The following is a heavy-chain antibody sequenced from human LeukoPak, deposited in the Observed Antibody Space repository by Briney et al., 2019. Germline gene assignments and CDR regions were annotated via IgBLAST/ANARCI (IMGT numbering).Heavy chain of an antibody. J-gene: IGHJ4*02. D-gene: IGHD1-7*01. CDR2: IYTSGIT. V-gene: IGHV4-4*07. CDR3: ARGRDWNYLFVDY. Sequence: SETLSLTCTVSGGSISSYYWSWIRQPAGKGLEWIGRIYTSGITNYNPSLQSRVTMSVDTSKNQFSLKMNSVTAADTAVYYCARGRDWNYLFVDYWGQGTLVTVSS. CDR1: GGSISSYY.